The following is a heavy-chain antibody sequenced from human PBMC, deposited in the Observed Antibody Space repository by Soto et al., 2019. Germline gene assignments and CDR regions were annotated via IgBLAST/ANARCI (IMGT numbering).Heavy chain of an antibody. CDR2: LSAYNGNT. J-gene: IGHJ4*02. CDR1: GYTFTSYA. D-gene: IGHD1-26*01. Sequence: ASVKVSCKTSGYTFTSYAISWVRQAPGQGLEWMGWLSAYNGNTNYAQNLQGRVTVTTDTSTDTAYMELRSLRSDDTAVYYCATVVGAVPYWGQGTLVTVSS. CDR3: ATVVGAVPY. V-gene: IGHV1-18*01.